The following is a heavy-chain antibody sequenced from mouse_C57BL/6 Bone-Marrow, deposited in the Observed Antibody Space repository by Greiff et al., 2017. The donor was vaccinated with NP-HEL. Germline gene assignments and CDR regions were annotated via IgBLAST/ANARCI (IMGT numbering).Heavy chain of an antibody. V-gene: IGHV1-69*01. CDR3: ASQDSSGTYWYFDV. Sequence: QVQLQQPGAELVMPGASVKLSCKASGYTFTSYWMHWVKQRPGQGLEWIGEIDPSDSYTNYNQKFKGKSTLTVDKSSSTAYMQLSSLTSEDSAVYYCASQDSSGTYWYFDVWGTGTTVTVSS. D-gene: IGHD3-2*02. J-gene: IGHJ1*03. CDR2: IDPSDSYT. CDR1: GYTFTSYW.